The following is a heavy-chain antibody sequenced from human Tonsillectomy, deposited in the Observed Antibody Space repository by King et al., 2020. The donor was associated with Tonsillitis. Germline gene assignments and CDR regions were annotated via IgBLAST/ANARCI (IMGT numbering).Heavy chain of an antibody. CDR1: GFTLRSYA. CDR2: IGGGGGGK. Sequence: VQLVESGGDLVQPGGSLRLSCEAPGFTLRSYALGWVRQAPGRGLGWVSTIGGGGGGKYYAASVKGRFTISRDNSKNPLYLQMNSLRADDTAVYYCAKGAPGIAVAGSGAFDNWGQGTLVTVSS. D-gene: IGHD6-19*01. V-gene: IGHV3-23*04. CDR3: AKGAPGIAVAGSGAFDN. J-gene: IGHJ4*02.